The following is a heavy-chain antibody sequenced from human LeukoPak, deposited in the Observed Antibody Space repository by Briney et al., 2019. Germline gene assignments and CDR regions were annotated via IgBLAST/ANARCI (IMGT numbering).Heavy chain of an antibody. D-gene: IGHD3-10*01. CDR1: GYTFTSYA. V-gene: IGHV1-3*01. Sequence: GASVKVSCKASGYTFTSYAMHWVRQAPGQRLEWMGWINAGNGNTKYSQKFQGRVTITRDTSASTAYMELSSLRSEDTAVYYCARGITMVRGVIMERYFDYWGQGTLVTVSS. J-gene: IGHJ4*02. CDR2: INAGNGNT. CDR3: ARGITMVRGVIMERYFDY.